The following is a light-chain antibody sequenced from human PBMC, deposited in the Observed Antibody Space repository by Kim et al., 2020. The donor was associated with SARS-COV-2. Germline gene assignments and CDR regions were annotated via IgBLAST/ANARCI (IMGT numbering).Light chain of an antibody. CDR3: QQYDDWPPWT. CDR1: QSVSNN. CDR2: GAS. V-gene: IGKV3-15*01. J-gene: IGKJ1*01. Sequence: VSPGETATLFCRASQSVSNNVAWYQQKPGQAPRLLIYGASTRATDVPARFSGSGSGTDFTLTISSLQSEDLAVYHCQQYDDWPPWTFGQGTKVEI.